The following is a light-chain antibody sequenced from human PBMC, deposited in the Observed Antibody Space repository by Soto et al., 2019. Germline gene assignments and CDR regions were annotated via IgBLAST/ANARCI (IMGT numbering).Light chain of an antibody. J-gene: IGKJ3*01. V-gene: IGKV1-8*01. CDR3: QQYYSYLLFT. CDR1: QGISSY. CDR2: AAS. Sequence: AIRMTQSASSLSASTGDRVTITCRASQGISSYLAWYQQKPGKAPKLLIYAASTLQSGVPSRFSGSGSGTDFTLTISCLQSEDFATYYCQQYYSYLLFTFGPGTKVDIK.